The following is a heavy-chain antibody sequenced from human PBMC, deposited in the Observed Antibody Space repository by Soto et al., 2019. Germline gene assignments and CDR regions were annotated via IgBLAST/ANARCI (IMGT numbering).Heavy chain of an antibody. J-gene: IGHJ5*02. Sequence: SETLSLTCAVSGGSISSGGYSWSWIRQPPGKGLEWIGYIYHSGSTYYNPSLKSRVTMSVDRSKNQFSLKLSSVTAADTAVYYCARGSYDILTGYLNWFDPWGQGTLVTVSS. D-gene: IGHD3-9*01. CDR1: GGSISSGGYS. CDR3: ARGSYDILTGYLNWFDP. CDR2: IYHSGST. V-gene: IGHV4-30-2*01.